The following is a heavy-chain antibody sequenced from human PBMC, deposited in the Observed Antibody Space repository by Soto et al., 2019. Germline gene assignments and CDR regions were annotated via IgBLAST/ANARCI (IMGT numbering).Heavy chain of an antibody. CDR1: GGSISSGDYY. J-gene: IGHJ4*02. V-gene: IGHV4-31*03. Sequence: QVQLQESGPGLVKPSQTLSLTCTVSGGSISSGDYYWSWIRQHPGKDLEWIGYIYYNGNTYSTTSLKSRATISLDTSKNQFFLKLNSVTAADTAVYYCARDVGSSHGPGHPHYFDYWGQGTLVTVSS. CDR2: IYYNGNT. D-gene: IGHD2-2*01. CDR3: ARDVGSSHGPGHPHYFDY.